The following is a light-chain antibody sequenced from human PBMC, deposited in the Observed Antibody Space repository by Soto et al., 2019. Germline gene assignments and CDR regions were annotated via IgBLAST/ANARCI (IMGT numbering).Light chain of an antibody. CDR2: DAS. CDR3: QQHGISHIT. Sequence: VLPQSPCTLSLAPGGRATLSCRASQNINNNYLAWYQHKPGQAPRLLIYDASLRATGVPDRFSGSGSGTDFTLTITRLEPDDSAVYYCQQHGISHITFGQGTRLEIK. J-gene: IGKJ5*01. CDR1: QNINNNY. V-gene: IGKV3-20*01.